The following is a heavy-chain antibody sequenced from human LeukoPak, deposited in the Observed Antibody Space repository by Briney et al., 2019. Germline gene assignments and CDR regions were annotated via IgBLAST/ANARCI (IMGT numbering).Heavy chain of an antibody. Sequence: TGGSLRLSCAASGFTFSTYTMNWDRQAPGKGLEWVSSITISSRYIYYADSVKGRFTISRDNSKNTLHLQMNSLRAEDTAVYYCARVRSGNYFDYWGQGTLVTVSS. CDR1: GFTFSTYT. J-gene: IGHJ4*02. CDR2: ITISSRYI. V-gene: IGHV3-21*01. CDR3: ARVRSGNYFDY.